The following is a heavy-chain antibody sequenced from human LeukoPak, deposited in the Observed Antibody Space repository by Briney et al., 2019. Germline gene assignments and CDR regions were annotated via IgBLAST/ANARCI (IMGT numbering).Heavy chain of an antibody. J-gene: IGHJ4*02. CDR3: AKEFTKE. V-gene: IGHV3-23*01. D-gene: IGHD1-1*01. CDR1: GFTFSTYG. CDR2: ISSSGDSA. Sequence: GGSLRLSCAASGFTFSTYGMSWVRQAPGKGLEWVSGISSSGDSAYYADSVKGRFTISRDNSKSTLFLQMNSLRAEDTALYYCAKEFTKEWGQGTLSPSPQ.